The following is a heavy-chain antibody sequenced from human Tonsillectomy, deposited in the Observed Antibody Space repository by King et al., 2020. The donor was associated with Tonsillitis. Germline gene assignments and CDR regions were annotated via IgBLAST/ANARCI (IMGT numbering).Heavy chain of an antibody. CDR3: AKVVSAAMVYYFVY. Sequence: VQLVESGGGLVQPGGALRLSCAASGFTFSSSAMAWVRQALGEGLEWGSGISGSGGNTYYADSVKGRFTISRDTSKNTLYLQMNILGAEDTALYYCAKVVSAAMVYYFVYWGLGTLVTVSS. CDR2: ISGSGGNT. J-gene: IGHJ4*02. V-gene: IGHV3-23*04. CDR1: GFTFSSSA. D-gene: IGHD5-18*01.